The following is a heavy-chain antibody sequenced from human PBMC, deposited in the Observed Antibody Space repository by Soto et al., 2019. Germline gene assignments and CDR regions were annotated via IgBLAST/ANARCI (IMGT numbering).Heavy chain of an antibody. CDR3: ARGTPVPDYYDSSGYSDY. D-gene: IGHD3-22*01. V-gene: IGHV3-33*01. CDR2: IWYDGSNK. CDR1: GFTFSSYG. Sequence: QVQLVESGGGVVQPGRSLRLSCAASGFTFSSYGMHWVRQAPGKGLEWVAVIWYDGSNKYYADSVKGRFTISRDNSKNTLYLQMNSLRAEDTAVYYCARGTPVPDYYDSSGYSDYWGQGTLVTVSS. J-gene: IGHJ4*02.